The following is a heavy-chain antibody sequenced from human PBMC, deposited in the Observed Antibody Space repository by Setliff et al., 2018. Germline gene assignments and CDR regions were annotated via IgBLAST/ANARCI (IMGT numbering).Heavy chain of an antibody. V-gene: IGHV3-23*01. Sequence: PGGSLRLSCAASGFTFSSYVMSWVRQAPGKGLEWVSGITGGGGSTYYADPVKGRFTISRDNSKNTLYLQMNSLRAEDTAVYYCVKDRYCSDASCSPDYFDYWGQGTLVTVSS. CDR1: GFTFSSYV. J-gene: IGHJ4*02. CDR3: VKDRYCSDASCSPDYFDY. D-gene: IGHD2-15*01. CDR2: ITGGGGST.